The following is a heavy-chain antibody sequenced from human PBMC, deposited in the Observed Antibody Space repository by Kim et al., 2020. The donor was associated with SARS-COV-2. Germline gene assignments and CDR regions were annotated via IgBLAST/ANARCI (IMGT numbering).Heavy chain of an antibody. D-gene: IGHD3-16*02. CDR3: ASAALSYDMWYFAL. V-gene: IGHV3-33*01. Sequence: GGSLRLSCAASGFTFSSYGMHWVRQAPGKGLEWVTVIWYDGSNKYYADSVKGRFTISRDNSKNTLYLQMNSLRAEDTAVYYCASAALSYDMWYFALWGRG. CDR2: IWYDGSNK. J-gene: IGHJ2*01. CDR1: GFTFSSYG.